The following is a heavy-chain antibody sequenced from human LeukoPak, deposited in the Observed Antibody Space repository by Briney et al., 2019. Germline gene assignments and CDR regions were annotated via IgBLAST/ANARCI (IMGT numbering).Heavy chain of an antibody. CDR1: GGSISSSSYY. V-gene: IGHV4-39*01. Sequence: SETLSLTCTVSGGSISSSSYYWGWIRQPPGKGLEWIGNIYYTGSTPYTPSLKSRVSISIDTSKNQFSLKLSSVTAADTAVYYCARRDSAGYYHYNWFDPWGQGTLVTVSS. D-gene: IGHD3-22*01. CDR3: ARRDSAGYYHYNWFDP. CDR2: IYYTGST. J-gene: IGHJ5*02.